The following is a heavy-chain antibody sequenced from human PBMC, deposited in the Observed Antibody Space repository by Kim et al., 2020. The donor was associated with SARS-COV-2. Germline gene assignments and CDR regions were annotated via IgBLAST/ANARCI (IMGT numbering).Heavy chain of an antibody. CDR1: GLKFDDSA. CDR3: ARGNYFESVSLSDYYNGMDV. J-gene: IGHJ6*02. V-gene: IGHV3-30-3*01. Sequence: GGSLRLSCAASGLKFDDSAMNWVRQAPGKGLEWVAVISYDGRNKEYADSVKGRFTVSRDNSKSTLYLQMNSLRLEDTAVYYCARGNYFESVSLSDYYNGMDVWGQGTTVTVYS. CDR2: ISYDGRNK. D-gene: IGHD3-10*01.